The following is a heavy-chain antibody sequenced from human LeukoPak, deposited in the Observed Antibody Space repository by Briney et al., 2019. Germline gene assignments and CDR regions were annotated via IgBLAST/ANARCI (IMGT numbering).Heavy chain of an antibody. Sequence: SETLSLTCTVSGGSISSGSYCWSWIRQPAGKGLEWIGRIYSSGSTNYKSSLKSRVTISIDTSKNQFSLKLNSVTAADTAVYYCARGGDGDGCFPIWGQGTMVTVSS. CDR2: IYSSGST. CDR1: GGSISSGSYC. CDR3: ARGGDGDGCFPI. J-gene: IGHJ3*02. D-gene: IGHD5-24*01. V-gene: IGHV4-61*02.